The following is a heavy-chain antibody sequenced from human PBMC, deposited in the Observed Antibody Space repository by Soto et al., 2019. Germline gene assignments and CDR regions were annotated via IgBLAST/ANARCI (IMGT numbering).Heavy chain of an antibody. CDR1: GFRFSDHY. D-gene: IGHD3-10*01. CDR3: AGDPYYYGSAF. V-gene: IGHV3-11*01. J-gene: IGHJ4*02. CDR2: ISGGGTTT. Sequence: LRLSCAASGFRFSDHYMTWIRQAPGKGLEWVSKISGGGTTTHYADSVKGRFTVSRDNAKNSLYLQMNSLRAEDTAVYYCAGDPYYYGSAFWGQGTLVTVSS.